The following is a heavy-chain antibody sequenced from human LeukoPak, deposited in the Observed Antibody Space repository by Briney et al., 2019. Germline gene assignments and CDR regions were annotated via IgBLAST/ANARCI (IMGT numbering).Heavy chain of an antibody. D-gene: IGHD4-17*01. CDR1: GGTFSSYA. CDR2: IIPIFGTA. CDR3: ARVPNRGDKFDP. Sequence: SVKVSRKASGGTFSSYAISWVRQAPGQGLEWMGGIIPIFGTANYAQKFQGRVTITADESTSTAYMELSSLRSEDSAVYYCARVPNRGDKFDPWGQGTLVTVSS. J-gene: IGHJ5*02. V-gene: IGHV1-69*13.